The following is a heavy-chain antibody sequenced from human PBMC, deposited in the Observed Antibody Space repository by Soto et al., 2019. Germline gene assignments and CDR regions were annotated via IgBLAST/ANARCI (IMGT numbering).Heavy chain of an antibody. J-gene: IGHJ5*02. V-gene: IGHV3-23*01. D-gene: IGHD6-19*01. Sequence: GGSLRLSCAGSGFTFSDYAMSWVRQAPGKGLEWVSAISGSGGSTYYADSVKGRFTISRDNSKNTLYLQMNSLRAEDTAVYYCAKMSGRVAVAARGFDPWGQGTLVTVSS. CDR1: GFTFSDYA. CDR3: AKMSGRVAVAARGFDP. CDR2: ISGSGGST.